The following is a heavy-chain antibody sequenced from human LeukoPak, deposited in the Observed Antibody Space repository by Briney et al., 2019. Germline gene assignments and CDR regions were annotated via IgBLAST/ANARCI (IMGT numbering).Heavy chain of an antibody. CDR1: SYSISSGYY. V-gene: IGHV4-38-2*02. D-gene: IGHD3-22*01. CDR3: ASSEYYYDSSGYYNQYFDY. J-gene: IGHJ4*02. CDR2: IYHSGRT. Sequence: PSGTLSLTCTVSSYSISSGYYWGWIRQPPGKGLEWIGSIYHSGRTYYNPSLKSRVTLSVDTSKNHCSLKLSSVTAADTAVYYCASSEYYYDSSGYYNQYFDYWGQGTLVTVSS.